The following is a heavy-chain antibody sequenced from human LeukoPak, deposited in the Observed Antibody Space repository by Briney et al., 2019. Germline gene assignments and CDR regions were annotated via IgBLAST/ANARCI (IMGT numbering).Heavy chain of an antibody. Sequence: GGSLRLSCAAAGFTFSSYWMSWVRLAAGKGLGWVANIKQDGSEKYYVASVKGRFTISRDNAKKSLYLQMNSLRAEDTAVYYCARRRLQPGDYWGQGTLVTVSS. D-gene: IGHD5-12*01. CDR2: IKQDGSEK. CDR3: ARRRLQPGDY. J-gene: IGHJ4*02. CDR1: GFTFSSYW. V-gene: IGHV3-7*01.